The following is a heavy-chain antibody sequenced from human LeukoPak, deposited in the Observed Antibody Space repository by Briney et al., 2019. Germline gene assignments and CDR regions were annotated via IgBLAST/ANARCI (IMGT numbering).Heavy chain of an antibody. CDR2: ISSTSIYI. D-gene: IGHD3-10*01. V-gene: IGHV3-21*01. J-gene: IGHJ4*02. CDR1: GFTFSSYS. Sequence: PGGSLRLSCAASGFTFSSYSMNWVRQAPGKGLEWVSSISSTSIYIYYADSVKGRFTISRDNAKNSLYLQMNSLRAEDTAVYYCARVALGYFDYWGQGTLVTVSS. CDR3: ARVALGYFDY.